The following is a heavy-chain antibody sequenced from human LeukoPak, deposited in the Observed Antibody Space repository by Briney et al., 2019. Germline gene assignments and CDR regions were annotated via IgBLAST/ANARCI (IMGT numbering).Heavy chain of an antibody. CDR1: GGSISSSNW. J-gene: IGHJ6*04. Sequence: SETLSLTCAVSGGSISSSNWWSWVRQPPGKGLEWIGEIYHSGSTNYSPSLKSRVTTSVDKSKNQFSLKLSSVTAADTAVYYCARIVVVPAARGSYYYGMDVWGKGTTVTVSS. CDR3: ARIVVVPAARGSYYYGMDV. CDR2: IYHSGST. D-gene: IGHD2-2*01. V-gene: IGHV4-4*02.